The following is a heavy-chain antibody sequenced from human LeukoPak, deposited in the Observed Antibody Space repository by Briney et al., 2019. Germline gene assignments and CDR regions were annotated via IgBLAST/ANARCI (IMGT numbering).Heavy chain of an antibody. J-gene: IGHJ4*02. V-gene: IGHV3-64*02. D-gene: IGHD6-19*01. CDR3: ARARRSGQQSYYFDY. Sequence: PGGSLRLSCVGSGFTFKNFAMHWVRQAPGKGLEYVSALRSDGGTTYYAESVKGRLIISRDNSKNTVYLQMGSLRSEDMGVYYCARARRSGQQSYYFDYWGQGTPVTVSS. CDR2: LRSDGGTT. CDR1: GFTFKNFA.